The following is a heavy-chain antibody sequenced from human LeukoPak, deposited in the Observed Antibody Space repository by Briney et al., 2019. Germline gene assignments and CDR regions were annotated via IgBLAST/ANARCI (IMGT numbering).Heavy chain of an antibody. CDR1: GGSISSHY. CDR3: ARDRDFWSGYWYFDL. CDR2: IYYSGST. Sequence: SETLSLTCTVSGGSISSHYWSWIRQPPGKGLEGIGYIYYSGSTNYNPSLKSRVTISVDTSKNQFSLKLSSVTAADTAVYYCARDRDFWSGYWYFDLWGRGTLVTVSS. V-gene: IGHV4-59*11. J-gene: IGHJ2*01. D-gene: IGHD3-3*01.